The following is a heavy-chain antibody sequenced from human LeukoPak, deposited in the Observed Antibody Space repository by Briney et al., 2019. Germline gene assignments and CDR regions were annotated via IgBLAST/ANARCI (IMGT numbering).Heavy chain of an antibody. J-gene: IGHJ4*02. Sequence: PGGSLRLSCAASGFTFSTFPMNWVRQAPGKGLEWVSYISSGTTTTYFADSVKGRFTISRDNAKNSLYLQMNSLRAEDPAVYYCARDGGGYTQRSRCDYWGQGTLVTVPS. D-gene: IGHD3-16*02. CDR1: GFTFSTFP. V-gene: IGHV3-48*01. CDR3: ARDGGGYTQRSRCDY. CDR2: ISSGTTTT.